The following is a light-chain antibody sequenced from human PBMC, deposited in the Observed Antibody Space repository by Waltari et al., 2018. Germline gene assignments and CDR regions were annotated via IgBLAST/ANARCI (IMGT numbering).Light chain of an antibody. CDR1: SLRTYY. J-gene: IGLJ3*02. CDR2: GKN. CDR3: NSRDSSDNHPWV. Sequence: SSELTQYPAVSVALGQTVRITCQGDSLRTYYASWYKQKPGQPPILVIFGKNNRPSGIPDRFSGSSSGNTASLTITGAQAEDEADYYCNSRDSSDNHPWVFGGGTKLTVL. V-gene: IGLV3-19*01.